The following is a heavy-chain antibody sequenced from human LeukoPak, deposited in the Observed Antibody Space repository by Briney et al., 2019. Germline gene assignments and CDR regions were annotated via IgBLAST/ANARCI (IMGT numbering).Heavy chain of an antibody. V-gene: IGHV1-46*01. J-gene: IGHJ6*02. Sequence: ASVTVSCKASGYTFTSYYMHWVRQAPGQGLEWMGIINPSGGSTSYAQKFQGRVTMTRDTSTSTVYMELSSLRSEDTAVYYCARATGHTMVRGVMSDVWGQGTTVTVSS. CDR1: GYTFTSYY. CDR3: ARATGHTMVRGVMSDV. D-gene: IGHD3-10*01. CDR2: INPSGGST.